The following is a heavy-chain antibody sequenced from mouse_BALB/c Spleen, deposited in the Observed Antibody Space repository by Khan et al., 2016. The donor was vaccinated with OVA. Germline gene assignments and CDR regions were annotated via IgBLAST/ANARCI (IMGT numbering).Heavy chain of an antibody. CDR3: ARELRLGGFAY. D-gene: IGHD1-2*01. CDR2: IWGDGST. J-gene: IGHJ3*01. V-gene: IGHV2-6-7*01. CDR1: GFSLTDYG. Sequence: QMQLEESGPGLVAPSQSLSITCTVSGFSLTDYGVNWVRQPPGKGLEWLGMIWGDGSTDYNSALKSRLSIIKDNSKSQVFLKMNSLQTDDTARYYCARELRLGGFAYWGKGTLVTVSA.